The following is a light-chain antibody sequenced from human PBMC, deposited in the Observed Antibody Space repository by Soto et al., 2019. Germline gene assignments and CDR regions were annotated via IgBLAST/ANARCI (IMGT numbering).Light chain of an antibody. Sequence: DIDMIQSPTYLSAFVGDTVTITCRPSQYIRNDLGWFQQKPGKGPKRLIYTASSLQSVVPSTFSGSGSGTEFTLTISSLQPEDFATYYCLQHKSYPFTFGPGTMVDIK. CDR3: LQHKSYPFT. V-gene: IGKV1-17*01. CDR2: TAS. J-gene: IGKJ3*01. CDR1: QYIRND.